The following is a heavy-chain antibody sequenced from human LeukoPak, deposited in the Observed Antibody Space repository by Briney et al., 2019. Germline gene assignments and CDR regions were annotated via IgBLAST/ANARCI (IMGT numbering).Heavy chain of an antibody. Sequence: SVKISCKASGGTFSSYAISWVRQAPGQGLEWMGRIIPIFGIANYAQKFQGRVTITADKSTSTAYMELSSLRSEDTAVYYCARDYDSSGPFDYWGQGTLVTVSS. J-gene: IGHJ4*02. CDR1: GGTFSSYA. V-gene: IGHV1-69*04. CDR2: IIPIFGIA. D-gene: IGHD3-22*01. CDR3: ARDYDSSGPFDY.